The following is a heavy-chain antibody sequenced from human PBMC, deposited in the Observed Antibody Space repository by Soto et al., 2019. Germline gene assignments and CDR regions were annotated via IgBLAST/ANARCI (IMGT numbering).Heavy chain of an antibody. Sequence: EVHLLESGGDLVQPGGSLRLSCTASGLTFSTYAMSWVRQAPGKGLEWVSAIGGSGTGGRTYYADSVKVRFTISRCNSKNSVYLQMNSLSAGDTAVYYFTMSPGGLDGSNTSDYGIDVSGQG. CDR3: TMSPGGLDGSNTSDYGIDV. CDR1: GLTFSTYA. CDR2: IGGSGTGGRT. V-gene: IGHV3-23*01. D-gene: IGHD3-16*01. J-gene: IGHJ6*01.